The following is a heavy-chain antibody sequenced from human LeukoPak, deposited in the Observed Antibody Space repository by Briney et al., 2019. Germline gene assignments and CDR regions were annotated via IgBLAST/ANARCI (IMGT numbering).Heavy chain of an antibody. CDR1: GGSISSGDYY. CDR2: IYYSGST. CDR3: ARGGSSWYFDY. J-gene: IGHJ4*02. D-gene: IGHD6-13*01. V-gene: IGHV4-30-4*08. Sequence: SETLSLTCTVSGGSISSGDYYWSWIRQPPGKGREWIGYIYYSGSTYYNPSLKSRVTISVDTSKNQFSLKLSSVTAADTAVYYCARGGSSWYFDYWGQGTLVTVSS.